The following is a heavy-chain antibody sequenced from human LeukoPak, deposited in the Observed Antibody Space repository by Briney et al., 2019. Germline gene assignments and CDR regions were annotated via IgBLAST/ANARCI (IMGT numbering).Heavy chain of an antibody. CDR3: AKGEKDFWSGYSIPDFDY. CDR2: IRYDGSNK. D-gene: IGHD3-3*01. V-gene: IGHV3-30*02. Sequence: SCKASGGTFSSYGMHWVRQAPGKGLEWVAFIRYDGSNKYYADSVKGRFTISRDNSKNTLYLQMNSLRAEDTAVYYCAKGEKDFWSGYSIPDFDYWGQGTLVTVSS. J-gene: IGHJ4*02. CDR1: GGTFSSYG.